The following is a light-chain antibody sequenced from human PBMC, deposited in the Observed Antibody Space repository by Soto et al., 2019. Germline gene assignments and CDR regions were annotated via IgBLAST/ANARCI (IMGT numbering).Light chain of an antibody. CDR2: DVS. J-gene: IGLJ7*01. CDR1: SSGVGGYNY. CDR3: CSYAGSYILAV. V-gene: IGLV2-11*01. Sequence: QSALTQPRSVSGSPGQSVTISCTGTSSGVGGYNYVSWYQQHPGKAPKLMIYDVSKRPSGVPDRFSGSKSGNTASLTISGLQAEDEADYYCCSYAGSYILAVFGGGTQLTVL.